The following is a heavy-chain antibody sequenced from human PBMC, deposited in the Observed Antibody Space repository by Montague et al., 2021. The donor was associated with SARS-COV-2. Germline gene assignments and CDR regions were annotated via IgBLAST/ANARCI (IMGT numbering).Heavy chain of an antibody. J-gene: IGHJ5*02. CDR2: IYYSGST. Sequence: SETLSLTCNVSGGSISSYYWSWIRQPPGKGLEWIGYIYYSGSTXXXPSXXXRVTISVDTSKNQFSLKMSSVTAADTAVYYCARRSLGYCSGGSCYSAFDPWGQGTLVTVSS. CDR3: ARRSLGYCSGGSCYSAFDP. CDR1: GGSISSYY. V-gene: IGHV4-59*01. D-gene: IGHD2-15*01.